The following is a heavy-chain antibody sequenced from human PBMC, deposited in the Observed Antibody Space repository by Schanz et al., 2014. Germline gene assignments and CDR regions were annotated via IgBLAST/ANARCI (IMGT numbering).Heavy chain of an antibody. CDR3: ARDHVATTDYDYFFYCLDV. J-gene: IGHJ6*04. D-gene: IGHD3-16*01. V-gene: IGHV1-18*01. Sequence: VQSVHSGTEAQKLGASVKVSCQTSGYTFTAYGINWVRQAPGQGLEWIGGIGAPTGDTRYAQKMQGRVTMTRDASSTAAILELSSLRYDDSAAYYCARDHVATTDYDYFFYCLDVWATGITVIVSS. CDR1: GYTFTAYG. CDR2: IGAPTGDT.